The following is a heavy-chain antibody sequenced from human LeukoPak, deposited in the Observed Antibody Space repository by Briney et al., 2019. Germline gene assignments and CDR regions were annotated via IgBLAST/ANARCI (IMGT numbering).Heavy chain of an antibody. V-gene: IGHV3-7*01. CDR2: IKDDGGEK. CDR3: ARDHYCSGGSCYLRGFDP. Sequence: QSGGSLRLSCAASGFTFSSYWMSWVRQAPGKGLEWAANIKDDGGEKYYVDSVKGRFTISRDNAKNSLYLQMNSLRAEDTAIYYCARDHYCSGGSCYLRGFDPWGQGTLVTVSS. D-gene: IGHD2-15*01. CDR1: GFTFSSYW. J-gene: IGHJ5*02.